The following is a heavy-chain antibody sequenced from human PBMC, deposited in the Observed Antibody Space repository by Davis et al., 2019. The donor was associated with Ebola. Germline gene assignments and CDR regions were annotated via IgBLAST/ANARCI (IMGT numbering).Heavy chain of an antibody. V-gene: IGHV1-46*01. Sequence: ASVKVSCKASGYTITRYAMQWVRQAPGQGLEWMGIINPSGGSTSYAQKFQGRVTMTRDTSISTAYMELSRLRSDDTAVYYCARWVSGYSYGRQDYYYYYGMDVWGKGTTVTVSS. CDR3: ARWVSGYSYGRQDYYYYYGMDV. J-gene: IGHJ6*04. CDR2: INPSGGST. D-gene: IGHD5-18*01. CDR1: GYTITRYA.